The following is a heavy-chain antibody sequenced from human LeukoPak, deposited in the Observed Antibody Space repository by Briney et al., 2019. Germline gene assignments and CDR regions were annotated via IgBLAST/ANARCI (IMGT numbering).Heavy chain of an antibody. V-gene: IGHV3-21*01. CDR3: ARDVGATTWYFDY. CDR1: EFTFSSYS. J-gene: IGHJ4*02. CDR2: ISSSSSYI. D-gene: IGHD1-26*01. Sequence: GGSLRLSCAASEFTFSSYSMNWVRQAPGKGLEWVSSISSSSSYIYYADSVKGRFTISRDNAKNSLYLQMNSLRAEDTAVYYCARDVGATTWYFDYWGQGTLVTVSS.